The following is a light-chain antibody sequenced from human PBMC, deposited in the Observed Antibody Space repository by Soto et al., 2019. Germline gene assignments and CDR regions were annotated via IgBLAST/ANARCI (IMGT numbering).Light chain of an antibody. J-gene: IGKJ1*01. CDR1: QSITSY. Sequence: DIQMTQSPSSLSASVGDRVTITCRASQSITSYLNWNQQKPGKAPKILIYDASSLQSGVPSRFRAIEYGTDFSLTLSILQPEDFAAYYCQQRYSTPRPFGQGTKVEIK. CDR3: QQRYSTPRP. V-gene: IGKV1-39*01. CDR2: DAS.